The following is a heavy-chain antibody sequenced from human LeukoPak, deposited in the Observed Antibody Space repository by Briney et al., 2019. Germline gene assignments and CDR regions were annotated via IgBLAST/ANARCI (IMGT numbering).Heavy chain of an antibody. CDR3: ARESCSTSCYAEDTPDYYYYYMDV. CDR2: ISSSGSTI. V-gene: IGHV3-48*03. J-gene: IGHJ6*03. CDR1: GFTFSSYE. D-gene: IGHD2-2*01. Sequence: GGSLRLSCAASGFTFSSYEMNWVRQAPGKGLEWVSYISSSGSTIYYADSVKGRFTISRDNAKNSLYLQMNSLRAEDTAVCYCARESCSTSCYAEDTPDYYYYYMDVWGKGTTVTVSS.